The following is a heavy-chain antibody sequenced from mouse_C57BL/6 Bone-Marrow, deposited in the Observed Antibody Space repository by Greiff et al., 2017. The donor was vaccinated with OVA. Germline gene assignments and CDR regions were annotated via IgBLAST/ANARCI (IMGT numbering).Heavy chain of an antibody. CDR1: GYSITDGYY. CDR3: ARDGYYGRVAY. V-gene: IGHV3-6*01. D-gene: IGHD1-1*01. J-gene: IGHJ3*01. CDR2: IRYDGGT. Sequence: SGPGLVKPSPSLSLTCSVTGYSITDGYYCYWIRQFPGNKLEWMGYIRYDGGTNYNPTLKSRITITRDTSSSPVYLKLTSLTPEDTAAYECARDGYYGRVAYWGQGTLVTVSA.